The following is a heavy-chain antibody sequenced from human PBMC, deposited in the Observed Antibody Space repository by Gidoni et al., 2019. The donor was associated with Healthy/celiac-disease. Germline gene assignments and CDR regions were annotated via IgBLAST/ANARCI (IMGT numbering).Heavy chain of an antibody. CDR1: GFTFRGSA. Sequence: EVQLVESGGGLVQPGGSLKLSCAASGFTFRGSAMHWVRQASGKGLEWVGRIRSKANSYATAYAASVKGRFTISRDDSKNTAYLQMNSLKTEDTAVYYCTRPRGGYYDSSVADAFDIWGQGTMVTVSS. V-gene: IGHV3-73*01. D-gene: IGHD3-22*01. CDR3: TRPRGGYYDSSVADAFDI. CDR2: IRSKANSYAT. J-gene: IGHJ3*02.